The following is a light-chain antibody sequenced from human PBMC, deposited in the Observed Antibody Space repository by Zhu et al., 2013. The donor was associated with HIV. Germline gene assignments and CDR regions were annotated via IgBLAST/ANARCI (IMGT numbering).Light chain of an antibody. CDR2: GAS. Sequence: EIVLTQSPGTLSLSPGERATLSCRASQSVRSTCLAWYQQKPGQSPRLLIYGASSRATDIPTRFSGSGSGTEFTLTISSLQSEDFATYYCHHVNDNPAFGPGTKVDFK. CDR1: QSVRSTC. J-gene: IGKJ3*01. CDR3: HHVNDNPA. V-gene: IGKV3-20*01.